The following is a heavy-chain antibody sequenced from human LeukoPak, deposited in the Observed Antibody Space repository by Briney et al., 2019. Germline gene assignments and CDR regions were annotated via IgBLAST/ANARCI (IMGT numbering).Heavy chain of an antibody. Sequence: GASVKVSCKASGYTFTGYYMHWVRQAPGQGLEWTGWINPNNGGTNYAQKFQGRVTMTRDTSISTAYMELSRLTSDDTAVYYCARSIVGATAFDYWGQGTLVTVSS. V-gene: IGHV1-2*02. D-gene: IGHD1-26*01. CDR1: GYTFTGYY. CDR3: ARSIVGATAFDY. J-gene: IGHJ4*02. CDR2: INPNNGGT.